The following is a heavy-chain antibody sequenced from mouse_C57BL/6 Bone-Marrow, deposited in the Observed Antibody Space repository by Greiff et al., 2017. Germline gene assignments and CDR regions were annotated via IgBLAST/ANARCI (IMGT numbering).Heavy chain of an antibody. Sequence: EVQLVESGGGLVQPGGSLKLSCAASGFTFSDYGMAWVRQAPRKGPEWVAFISNLAYSIYYADTVTGRFTISRENAKNTLYLEMSSLRSEDTAMYYCARRGGFYYYAMDYWGQGTSVTVSS. CDR1: GFTFSDYG. CDR3: ARRGGFYYYAMDY. D-gene: IGHD3-1*01. CDR2: ISNLAYSI. J-gene: IGHJ4*01. V-gene: IGHV5-15*01.